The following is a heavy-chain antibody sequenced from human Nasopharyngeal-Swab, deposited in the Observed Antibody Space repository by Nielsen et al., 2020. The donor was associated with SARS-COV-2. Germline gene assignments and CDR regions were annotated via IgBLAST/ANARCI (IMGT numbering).Heavy chain of an antibody. CDR1: GFTFSSYA. V-gene: IGHV3-30*04. J-gene: IGHJ6*02. Sequence: GESLKISCAASGFTFSSYAMHWVRQAPGKGLEWVAVISYDGSNKYYADSVKGRFTISRDNSKNTPYLQMNSLRAEDTAVYYCARALWGSYYYGMDVWGQGTTVTVSS. D-gene: IGHD7-27*01. CDR3: ARALWGSYYYGMDV. CDR2: ISYDGSNK.